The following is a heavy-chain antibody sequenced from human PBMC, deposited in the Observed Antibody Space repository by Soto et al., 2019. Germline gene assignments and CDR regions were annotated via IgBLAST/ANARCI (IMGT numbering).Heavy chain of an antibody. V-gene: IGHV1-46*01. D-gene: IGHD3-22*01. Sequence: ASVKVSCKASGYTFTSYYMHWVRQAPGQGLEWMGIINPSGGSTSYAQKFQGRVTMTRDTSTSTVYMELSSLRSEDTAVYYCARDLGAVVVISYAFDIWGQGTMVTVSS. CDR3: ARDLGAVVVISYAFDI. J-gene: IGHJ3*02. CDR1: GYTFTSYY. CDR2: INPSGGST.